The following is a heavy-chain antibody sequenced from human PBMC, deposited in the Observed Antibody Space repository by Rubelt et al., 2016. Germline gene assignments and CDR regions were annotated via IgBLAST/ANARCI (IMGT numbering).Heavy chain of an antibody. CDR2: ISAYNGNT. CDR3: AREQYSSSMDY. V-gene: IGHV1-18*01. Sequence: QVQLVQSGAEVKKPGASVKVSCKASGYTFTSYGISWVRQAPGQGLEWMGWISAYNGNTNVAQNLRGRVTMTTDTSTSTAYRELRSLRSDDTAVYYCAREQYSSSMDYWGQGTLVTVSS. J-gene: IGHJ4*02. CDR1: GYTFTSYG. D-gene: IGHD6-6*01.